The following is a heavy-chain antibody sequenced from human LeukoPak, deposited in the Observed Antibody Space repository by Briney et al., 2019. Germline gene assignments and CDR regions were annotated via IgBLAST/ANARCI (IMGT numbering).Heavy chain of an antibody. Sequence: ASVKVSCKASGYTFTSYYMHWVRQAPGQGLEWMGIINPSGGSTSYAQKFQGRVTMTRDMSTSTVYMELSRLRSEDTAVYYCARDRDSNYKATKQLGKGFDYWGQGTLVTVSS. D-gene: IGHD4-11*01. J-gene: IGHJ4*02. V-gene: IGHV1-46*01. CDR1: GYTFTSYY. CDR2: INPSGGST. CDR3: ARDRDSNYKATKQLGKGFDY.